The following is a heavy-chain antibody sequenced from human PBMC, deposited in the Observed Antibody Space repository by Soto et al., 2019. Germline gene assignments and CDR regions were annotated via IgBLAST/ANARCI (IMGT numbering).Heavy chain of an antibody. CDR2: IYPGDSDT. Sequence: EVQLVQSGAEVKKPGESLKISCKGSGYSFTSYWIGWVRQMPGKGLEWMGIIYPGDSDTRYSPSFQGQVTISADKSISTAYLQWSSLKASDTAMYYCARQDLYYYDSTGSPYYFDYWGQGTLVTVSS. V-gene: IGHV5-51*01. D-gene: IGHD3-22*01. CDR3: ARQDLYYYDSTGSPYYFDY. J-gene: IGHJ4*02. CDR1: GYSFTSYW.